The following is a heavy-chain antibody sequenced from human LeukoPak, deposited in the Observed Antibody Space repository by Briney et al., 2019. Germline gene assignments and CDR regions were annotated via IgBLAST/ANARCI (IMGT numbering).Heavy chain of an antibody. Sequence: ASVKVSCKTSGHTFTNNGISWVRQAPGQGLEWMAWINSYNGDTHYAQKFQGRVTMTTDTSTSTAFLELRSLKSDDTALYYCAKDFDYVVDYWGQGTLVTVSS. V-gene: IGHV1-18*01. CDR2: INSYNGDT. J-gene: IGHJ4*02. CDR3: AKDFDYVVDY. CDR1: GHTFTNNG. D-gene: IGHD3-9*01.